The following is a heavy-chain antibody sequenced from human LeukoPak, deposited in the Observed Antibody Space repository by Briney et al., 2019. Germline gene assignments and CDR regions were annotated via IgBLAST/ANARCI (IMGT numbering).Heavy chain of an antibody. CDR2: FDPEDGET. J-gene: IGHJ4*02. CDR1: GYTLTELS. V-gene: IGHV1-24*01. Sequence: GASVKVSCKVSGYTLTELSMHWVRQAPGKGLEWMGGFDPEDGETIYAQKFQGRVTMTEDTSTDTAYMELSRLRSEDTGVYYCATAAHSYYDFSSGYIGGGQGTLVTLPS. D-gene: IGHD3-3*01. CDR3: ATAAHSYYDFSSGYIG.